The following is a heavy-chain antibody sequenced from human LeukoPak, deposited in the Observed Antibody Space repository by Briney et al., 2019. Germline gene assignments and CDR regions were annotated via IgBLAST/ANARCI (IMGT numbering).Heavy chain of an antibody. V-gene: IGHV4-59*01. J-gene: IGHJ6*03. Sequence: SETLSLTCTVSGGSFSTYYWSWIRQPPGKGLEWIGFIFNSGTTNYNSSLKSRVTISVDTSKNQLSLKLTFVTAADTAVYYCAKVGDTSGWYSYYMDVWGKGTTVTVSS. CDR1: GGSFSTYY. CDR2: IFNSGTT. CDR3: AKVGDTSGWYSYYMDV. D-gene: IGHD6-19*01.